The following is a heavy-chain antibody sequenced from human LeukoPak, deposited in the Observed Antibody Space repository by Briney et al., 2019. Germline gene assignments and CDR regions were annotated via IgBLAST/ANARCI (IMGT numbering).Heavy chain of an antibody. V-gene: IGHV3-30*02. CDR1: GFIFSNYG. D-gene: IGHD3-3*01. CDR2: IRHDESNR. J-gene: IGHJ4*02. Sequence: PGGSLRLSRASSGFIFSNYGMYWVRQAPGKGLEWGAFIRHDESNRYYADSVKGRFTISRDNSKNTLYLQMNSLRAGDTAVYYCARDRGLSRFLEWLLYYWGQGALVTVSS. CDR3: ARDRGLSRFLEWLLYY.